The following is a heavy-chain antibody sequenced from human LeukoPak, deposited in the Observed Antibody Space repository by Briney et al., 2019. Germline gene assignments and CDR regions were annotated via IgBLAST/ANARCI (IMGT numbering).Heavy chain of an antibody. Sequence: KPSETLSLTRTVSGGSISSYYWSWIRQPPGKGLEWIGYIYYSGSTNYNPSLKSRVTISVDTSKNQFSLKLSSVTAADTAVYYCARHLTYYYYGMDVWGQGTTVTVSS. V-gene: IGHV4-59*08. CDR1: GGSISSYY. CDR2: IYYSGST. J-gene: IGHJ6*02. CDR3: ARHLTYYYYGMDV.